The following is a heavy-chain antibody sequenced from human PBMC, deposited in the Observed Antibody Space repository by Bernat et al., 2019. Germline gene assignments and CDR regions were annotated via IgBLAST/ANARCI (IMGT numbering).Heavy chain of an antibody. Sequence: QVQLQQWGAGLLKPSETLSLTCAVYGGSFSGYYWSWIRQPPGKGLEWIGEINHSGSTNYNPSLKSRVTISVDTSKNQFSLKLSSVTAADTAVYYCARGPPLRLDCSSTSCLFDYWGHGPLVTVSS. D-gene: IGHD2-2*01. CDR2: INHSGST. V-gene: IGHV4-34*01. J-gene: IGHJ4*01. CDR1: GGSFSGYY. CDR3: ARGPPLRLDCSSTSCLFDY.